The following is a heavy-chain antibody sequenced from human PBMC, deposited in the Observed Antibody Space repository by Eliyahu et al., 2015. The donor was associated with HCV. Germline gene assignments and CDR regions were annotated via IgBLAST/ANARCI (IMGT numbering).Heavy chain of an antibody. CDR1: GFSPSNAXMG. Sequence: QVTLKESGPVLVKPTETLTLTCTASGFSPSNAXMGVSWIRQPPGXALEXLAHIFSNDEKSYXTXLKSRLTISKDTSKSQVVLTMTNMDPVDTATYYCARLHYGDYEVPYNWFDPWGQGTLVTVSS. CDR2: IFSNDEK. CDR3: ARLHYGDYEVPYNWFDP. D-gene: IGHD4-17*01. V-gene: IGHV2-26*01. J-gene: IGHJ5*02.